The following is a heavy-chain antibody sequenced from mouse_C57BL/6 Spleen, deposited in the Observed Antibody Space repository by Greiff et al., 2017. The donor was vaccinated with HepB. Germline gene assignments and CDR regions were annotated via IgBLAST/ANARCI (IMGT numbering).Heavy chain of an antibody. J-gene: IGHJ4*01. CDR1: GFSYNTYA. V-gene: IGHV10-1*01. CDR2: IRSKSNNYAT. CDR3: VRHRGYYYAMDY. Sequence: EVQRVESGGGLVQPKGSLKLSCAASGFSYNTYAMNWVRQAPGKGLEWVARIRSKSNNYATYYADSVKDRFTISRDDSESMLYLQMNNLKTEDTAMYYCVRHRGYYYAMDYWGQGTSVTVSS. D-gene: IGHD3-1*01.